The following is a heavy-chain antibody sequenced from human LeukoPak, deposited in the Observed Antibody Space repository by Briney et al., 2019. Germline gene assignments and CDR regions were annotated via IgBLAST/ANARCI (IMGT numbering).Heavy chain of an antibody. D-gene: IGHD7-27*01. J-gene: IGHJ6*03. CDR2: IYYSGST. CDR1: GGSISSGGYY. CDR3: ARIKLEYWGYMDV. Sequence: SETLSLTCTVSGGSISSGGYYWSWIRQHPGKGLQWIGYIYYSGSTYYNPSLKSRVTISVDTSKNQFSLKLSSVTAADTAVYYCARIKLEYWGYMDVWGKGTTVTVSS. V-gene: IGHV4-31*03.